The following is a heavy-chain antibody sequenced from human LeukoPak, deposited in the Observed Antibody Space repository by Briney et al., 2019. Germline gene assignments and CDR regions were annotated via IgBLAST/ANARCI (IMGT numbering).Heavy chain of an antibody. CDR1: GFTFVSYW. CDR2: INGYGSST. J-gene: IGHJ4*02. Sequence: GGSLRLSCAASGFTFVSYWMHRVRQAPGKGLVWVSRINGYGSSTDFADSVKGRFTISRDNSKNTLYLQMNSLRAEDTAVYYCAKIGRDGGNDYWGQGTLVTVSS. CDR3: AKIGRDGGNDY. D-gene: IGHD4-23*01. V-gene: IGHV3-74*01.